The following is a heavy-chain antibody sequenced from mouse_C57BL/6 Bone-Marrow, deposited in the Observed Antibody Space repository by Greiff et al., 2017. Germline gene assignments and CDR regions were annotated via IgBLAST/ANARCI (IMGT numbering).Heavy chain of an antibody. V-gene: IGHV8-8*01. J-gene: IGHJ2*01. CDR3: ARRGYGSSWNFDY. CDR1: GFSLSTFGMG. Sequence: QVTLKVSGPGILQPSQTLSLTCSFSGFSLSTFGMGVGWIRQPSGKGREWLAHIWWDDDKYYNPALERRLTLSKDTSKNQVFLKIANVDTADTATYYCARRGYGSSWNFDYWGQGTTLTVSS. D-gene: IGHD1-1*01. CDR2: IWWDDDK.